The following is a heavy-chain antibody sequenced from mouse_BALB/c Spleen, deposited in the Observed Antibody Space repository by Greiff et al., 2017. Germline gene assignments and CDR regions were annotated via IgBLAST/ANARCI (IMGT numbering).Heavy chain of an antibody. Sequence: EVQLQESGPGLVKPSQSLSLTCTVTGYSITSDYAWNWIRQFPGNKLEWMGYISYSGSTSYNPSLKSRISITRDTSKNQFFLQLNSVTTEDTATYYCARGDMITTGFDWWGQGTTLTVSS. V-gene: IGHV3-2*02. J-gene: IGHJ2*01. CDR1: GYSITSDYA. CDR3: ARGDMITTGFDW. D-gene: IGHD2-4*01. CDR2: ISYSGST.